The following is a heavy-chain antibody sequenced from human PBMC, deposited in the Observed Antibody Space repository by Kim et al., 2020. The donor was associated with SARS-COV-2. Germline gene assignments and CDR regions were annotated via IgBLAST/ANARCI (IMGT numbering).Heavy chain of an antibody. V-gene: IGHV4-4*02. D-gene: IGHD2-2*01. CDR2: IYYSGST. Sequence: SETLSLTCAVSGGSINSENYWTWVRQPPGRGLEWIGQIYYSGSTNYNPCLKSRVTMSVDKSKNQMSLKLSSVTAADTAVYYCARKGPGTDAFDIWGQGTMVTVSS. CDR1: GGSINSENY. CDR3: ARKGPGTDAFDI. J-gene: IGHJ3*02.